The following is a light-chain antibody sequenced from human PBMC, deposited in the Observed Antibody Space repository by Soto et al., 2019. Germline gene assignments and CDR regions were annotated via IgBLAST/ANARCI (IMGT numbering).Light chain of an antibody. V-gene: IGLV2-8*01. CDR1: KNVIGVYDF. J-gene: IGLJ1*01. CDR3: KSYAGSNTYV. CDR2: EVV. Sequence: QSALTQPPSASGSPGQSVTISCTGTKNVIGVYDFVSWYQHHPGKAPRLIIYEVVQRPSGVPDRFSGSKSGNTASLTVSGLQAADEADYFCKSYAGSNTYVFGSGTKATVL.